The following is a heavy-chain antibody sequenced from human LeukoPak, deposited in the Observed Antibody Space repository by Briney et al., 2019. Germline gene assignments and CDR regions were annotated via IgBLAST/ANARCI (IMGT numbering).Heavy chain of an antibody. V-gene: IGHV1-2*02. Sequence: GASVKVSCKASGYTFTSYYMHWVRQAPGQGLEWMGWINPNSGGTNYAQKFQGRVTMTRDTSISTAYMELSRLRSDDTAVYYCARGIEGYCSSTSCHAPVPGWGQGTLVTVSS. CDR2: INPNSGGT. D-gene: IGHD2-2*01. J-gene: IGHJ4*02. CDR3: ARGIEGYCSSTSCHAPVPG. CDR1: GYTFTSYY.